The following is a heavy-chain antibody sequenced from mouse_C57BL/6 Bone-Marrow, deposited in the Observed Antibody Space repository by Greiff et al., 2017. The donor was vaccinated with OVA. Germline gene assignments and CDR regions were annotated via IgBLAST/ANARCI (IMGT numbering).Heavy chain of an antibody. CDR3: AKRYYYYGSSYDWYFDV. CDR1: GFSLTSYG. D-gene: IGHD1-1*01. Sequence: VMLVESGPGLVQPSQSLSITCTVSGFSLTSYGVHWVRQSPGKGLEWLGVIWRGGSTDYNAAFMSRLSITKDNSKSQVFFKMNSLQADDTAIYYCAKRYYYYGSSYDWYFDVWGTGTTVTVSS. J-gene: IGHJ1*03. V-gene: IGHV2-5*01. CDR2: IWRGGST.